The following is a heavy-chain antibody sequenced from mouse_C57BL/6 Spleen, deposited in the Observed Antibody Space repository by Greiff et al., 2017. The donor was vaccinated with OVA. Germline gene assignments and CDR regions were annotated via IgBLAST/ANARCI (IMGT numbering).Heavy chain of an antibody. CDR1: GYTFTSYW. CDR3: ARASYFDV. Sequence: VQLQQPGAELVKPGASVKLSCKASGYTFTSYWMQWVKQRPGQGLEWIGEIDPSDSYTNYNQKFKGKATLTVDTSSSTAYMQLSSLKSEDSAVYYCARASYFDVWGTGTTVTVSS. J-gene: IGHJ1*03. V-gene: IGHV1-50*01. D-gene: IGHD6-1*01. CDR2: IDPSDSYT.